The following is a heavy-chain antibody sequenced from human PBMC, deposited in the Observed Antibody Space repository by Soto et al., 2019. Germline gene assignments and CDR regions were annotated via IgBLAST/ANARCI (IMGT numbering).Heavy chain of an antibody. Sequence: SVKVSCKASGGTFSSYAISWVRQAPGQGLEWMGGIIPIFGTANYAQKFQGRVTITADESTSTAYMELSSLRSEDTAVYYCAGVWGIAVADGGFFDYWGQGTLVTVSS. J-gene: IGHJ4*02. CDR1: GGTFSSYA. V-gene: IGHV1-69*13. CDR2: IIPIFGTA. CDR3: AGVWGIAVADGGFFDY. D-gene: IGHD6-19*01.